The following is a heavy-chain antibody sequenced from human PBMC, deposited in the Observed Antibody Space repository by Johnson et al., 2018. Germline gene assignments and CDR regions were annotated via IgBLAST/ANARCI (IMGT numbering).Heavy chain of an antibody. CDR1: GFTFSNAW. V-gene: IGHV3-15*01. CDR3: TTGEDIVVVPAIAGPSRSAVNDAFDI. D-gene: IGHD2-2*01. Sequence: VQLVESGGGLVKPGGSLRLSCAASGFTFSNAWMSWVRQAPGKGLEWVGRIKSKTDGGTTDYAAPVKGRFPIPRDDSKKTLFLKMNTLKTEDPAVYYCTTGEDIVVVPAIAGPSRSAVNDAFDIWGQGTMVTVSS. J-gene: IGHJ3*02. CDR2: IKSKTDGGTT.